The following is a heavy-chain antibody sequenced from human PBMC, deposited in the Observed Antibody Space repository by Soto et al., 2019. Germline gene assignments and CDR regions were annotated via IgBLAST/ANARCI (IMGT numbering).Heavy chain of an antibody. J-gene: IGHJ6*02. CDR3: AKDSKSVSVSAARVYGMDV. V-gene: IGHV3-23*01. CDR1: GFMFSSFA. Sequence: EVQILEFGGGMVQPGGSLRLSCAGSGFMFSSFAMTWVRQAPGKGLEWVSTTRSNGEHTYYADSVKGRFTVSRDNSKNTLFLEMSSLRAEDSAIYYCAKDSKSVSVSAARVYGMDVWGQGTTVTVSS. D-gene: IGHD2-2*01. CDR2: TRSNGEHT.